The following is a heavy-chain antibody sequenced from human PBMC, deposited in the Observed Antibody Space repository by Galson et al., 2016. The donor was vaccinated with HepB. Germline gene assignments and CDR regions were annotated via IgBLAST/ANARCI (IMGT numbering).Heavy chain of an antibody. D-gene: IGHD6-13*01. J-gene: IGHJ3*02. Sequence: SETLSLTCTVSGGSISSYYWSWMRQPPGNRLEWLGYVYYSGITNYSPSLKSRLTMSADTSKNQVSLELTSVTAADTAVYHCARHDGSSGGAFDIWGQGVMVTVSS. CDR1: GGSISSYY. CDR2: VYYSGIT. CDR3: ARHDGSSGGAFDI. V-gene: IGHV4-59*08.